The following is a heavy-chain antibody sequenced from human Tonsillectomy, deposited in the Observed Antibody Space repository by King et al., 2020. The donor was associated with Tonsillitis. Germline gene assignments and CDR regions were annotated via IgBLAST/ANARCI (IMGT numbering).Heavy chain of an antibody. CDR2: ITGSGGST. V-gene: IGHV3-23*04. D-gene: IGHD3-16*01. Sequence: VQLVESGGGLVQPGGSLRLSCAASGFTFTSYAMTWVRQAPGKGLEWVSTITGSGGSTYYADSVKGRFTISRDNSKNTLYLQMNSLRAEDTAVYYCAKDRVGNAYPIDYWGQGTLVTVSS. J-gene: IGHJ4*02. CDR3: AKDRVGNAYPIDY. CDR1: GFTFTSYA.